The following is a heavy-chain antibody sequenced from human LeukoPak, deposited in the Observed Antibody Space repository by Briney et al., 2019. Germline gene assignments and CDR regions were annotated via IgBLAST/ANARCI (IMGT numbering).Heavy chain of an antibody. D-gene: IGHD4-23*01. CDR1: GGSISSYY. Sequence: SETLSLTCTVSGGSISSYYWSWIRQPPGKGLEWIGYIYYSGSTNYNPSLKSRVTISVDTSKNQFSLKLSSVTAADTAVYYCARDRAGSYGGSQGAFDIWGQGTMVTVSS. CDR2: IYYSGST. J-gene: IGHJ3*02. CDR3: ARDRAGSYGGSQGAFDI. V-gene: IGHV4-59*13.